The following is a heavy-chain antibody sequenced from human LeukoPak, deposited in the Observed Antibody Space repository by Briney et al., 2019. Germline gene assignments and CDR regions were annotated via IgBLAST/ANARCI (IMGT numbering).Heavy chain of an antibody. Sequence: PGGSLRLSCTASGFSFSDYSMNWVRQAPGKGLEWVSSISRRSRHLYYAGSVKGRFTISRDNAWNSLYLQMNSLRAEDMAVYFCVRDLLGSGSTTAYLHHWGQGTLVTVSS. V-gene: IGHV3-21*01. CDR3: VRDLLGSGSTTAYLHH. J-gene: IGHJ1*01. CDR1: GFSFSDYS. CDR2: ISRRSRHL. D-gene: IGHD1-1*01.